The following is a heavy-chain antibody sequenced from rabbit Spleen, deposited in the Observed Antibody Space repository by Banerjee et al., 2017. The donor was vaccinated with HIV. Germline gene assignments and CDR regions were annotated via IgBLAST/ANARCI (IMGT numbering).Heavy chain of an antibody. CDR2: IAGGSSGST. J-gene: IGHJ4*01. CDR1: GFSFSSNYF. CDR3: ARDLVGVIGWNFNL. V-gene: IGHV1S40*01. Sequence: QSLEESGGDLVKPGASLTLTCTASGFSFSSNYFMCWVRQAPGKGLEWIGCIAGGSSGSTYSATWAKGRFTISRTSSTTVTLRMTSLTAADRAAYFCARDLVGVIGWNFNLRGPGTLVTVS. D-gene: IGHD1-1*01.